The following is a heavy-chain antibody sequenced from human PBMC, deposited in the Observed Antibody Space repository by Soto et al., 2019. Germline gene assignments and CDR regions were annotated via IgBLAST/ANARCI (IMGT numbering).Heavy chain of an antibody. J-gene: IGHJ6*03. CDR2: INDSGNI. Sequence: QVQLQQWGAGLLKPSETLSLTCAVYGGSFSGYQWTWIRQTPGKGLEWIGEINDSGNINYNPSLKGRVTILLDTPKKQISLRLSSVTAADSAVYYCARGSILWFGELSRRGGYYYYMDVWGKGTTVTVSS. CDR3: ARGSILWFGELSRRGGYYYYMDV. CDR1: GGSFSGYQ. V-gene: IGHV4-34*01. D-gene: IGHD3-10*01.